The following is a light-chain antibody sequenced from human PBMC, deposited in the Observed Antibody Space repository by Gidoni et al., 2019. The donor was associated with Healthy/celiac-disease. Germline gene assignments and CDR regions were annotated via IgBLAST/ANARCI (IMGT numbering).Light chain of an antibody. CDR1: QSVLYSSNNKNY. V-gene: IGKV4-1*01. CDR2: WAS. J-gene: IGKJ5*01. Sequence: DIVMTQSPDSLAVSLGERATINCKSSQSVLYSSNNKNYLAWYQQKPGQPPKLLIYWASTRESGAPDRFSGSGSGTDFTLTISSLQAEDVAVYYCQQYYSTPITFGQGTLLEIK. CDR3: QQYYSTPIT.